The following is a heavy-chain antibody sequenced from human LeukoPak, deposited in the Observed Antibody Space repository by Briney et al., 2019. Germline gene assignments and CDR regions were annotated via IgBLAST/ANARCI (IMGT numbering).Heavy chain of an antibody. D-gene: IGHD1-26*01. Sequence: PSETLSLTCAVYGGSFSGYYWSWIRQPPGKGLEWIGEINHSGSTNYNPSLKSRVTISVDTSKNQFSLKLSSVTAADTAVYYCARFSRPGGATKSFDYWGQGTLVTVSS. CDR1: GGSFSGYY. V-gene: IGHV4-34*01. CDR2: INHSGST. J-gene: IGHJ4*02. CDR3: ARFSRPGGATKSFDY.